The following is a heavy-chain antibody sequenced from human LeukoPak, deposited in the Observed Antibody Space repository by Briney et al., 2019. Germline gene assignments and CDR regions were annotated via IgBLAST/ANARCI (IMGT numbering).Heavy chain of an antibody. D-gene: IGHD6-19*01. Sequence: ASVKVSCKASGYTFTGYYMHWVRQAPGQGLEWMGWINPNCGGTNYAQKFQGWVTMTRDTSISTAYMELSRLRSDDTAVYYCARGGDYSSGWYGHWGQGTLVTVSS. CDR2: INPNCGGT. V-gene: IGHV1-2*04. CDR1: GYTFTGYY. CDR3: ARGGDYSSGWYGH. J-gene: IGHJ4*02.